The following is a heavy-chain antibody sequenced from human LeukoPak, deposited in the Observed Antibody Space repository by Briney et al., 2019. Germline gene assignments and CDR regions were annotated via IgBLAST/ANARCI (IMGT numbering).Heavy chain of an antibody. Sequence: SETLSLTCTVSGGFISNYYWSWIRQPAGMGLEWIGRIYASGSTNYNPSLKSRVTMSVDTSNNQFSLNLGSVTAADTAVYYCARTSARGAQFDYWGQGTLVTVSS. CDR3: ARTSARGAQFDY. CDR1: GGFISNYY. D-gene: IGHD3-10*01. CDR2: IYASGST. V-gene: IGHV4-4*07. J-gene: IGHJ4*02.